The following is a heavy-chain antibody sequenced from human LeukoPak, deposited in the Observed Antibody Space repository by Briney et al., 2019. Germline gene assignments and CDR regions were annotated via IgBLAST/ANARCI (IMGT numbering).Heavy chain of an antibody. D-gene: IGHD5-18*01. CDR3: ARGVVYNYGYPYFDY. CDR2: VHNSENS. V-gene: IGHV4-59*01. J-gene: IGHJ4*02. CDR1: GGSISNYY. Sequence: ESLSLTCIVSGGSISNYYWSWIRQSPGKGLEWIGYVHNSENSNYSTSLKSRITFSLDTSQNRFSLRLSSVTAADSAVYYCARGVVYNYGYPYFDYWGLGTLVTVAS.